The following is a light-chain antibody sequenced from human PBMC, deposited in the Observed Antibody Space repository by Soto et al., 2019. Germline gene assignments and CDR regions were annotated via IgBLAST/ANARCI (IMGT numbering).Light chain of an antibody. V-gene: IGLV3-25*02. Sequence: SYELTQPPSVSVSPGQTARITCSGDALPKQYAYWYQQKPGQAPVVVIYKDNERPSGIPERFSGSTSGTTVTLTISGVQAEYEADYFCQASDSSGRYTYVFGTGTKVTVL. J-gene: IGLJ1*01. CDR2: KDN. CDR3: QASDSSGRYTYV. CDR1: ALPKQY.